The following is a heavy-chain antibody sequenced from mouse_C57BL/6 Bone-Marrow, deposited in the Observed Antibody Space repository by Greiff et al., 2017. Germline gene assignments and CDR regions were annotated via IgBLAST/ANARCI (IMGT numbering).Heavy chain of an antibody. Sequence: QVQLQQPGAELVKPGASVKLSCKASGYTFTNYWMHWVKQRPGQGLEWIGMMHPNGGSPDYNEKFKSEATLSVDKSSRTAYMEFSSLTSEYSAVYYCARSYDYGDYTMDNWGQGTSVTVSS. CDR3: ARSYDYGDYTMDN. D-gene: IGHD2-4*01. CDR2: MHPNGGSP. CDR1: GYTFTNYW. J-gene: IGHJ4*01. V-gene: IGHV1-64*01.